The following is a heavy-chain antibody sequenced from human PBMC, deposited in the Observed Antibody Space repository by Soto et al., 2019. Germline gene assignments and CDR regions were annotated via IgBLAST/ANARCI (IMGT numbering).Heavy chain of an antibody. Sequence: GASVKVSCKASGYTFTSYGISWVRQAPGQGLEWMGWISAYNGNTNYAQKLQGRVTMTTDTSTSTAYMELRSLRSDDTAVYYCARVQYQLLPPYYYGMDVWGQGTTVTVSS. V-gene: IGHV1-18*04. D-gene: IGHD2-2*01. CDR1: GYTFTSYG. CDR2: ISAYNGNT. CDR3: ARVQYQLLPPYYYGMDV. J-gene: IGHJ6*02.